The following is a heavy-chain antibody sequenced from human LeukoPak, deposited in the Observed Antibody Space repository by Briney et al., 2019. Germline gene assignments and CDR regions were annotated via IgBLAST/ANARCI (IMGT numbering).Heavy chain of an antibody. CDR3: ARARIVVVVEDSFDI. D-gene: IGHD2-15*01. J-gene: IGHJ3*02. Sequence: ASVTVSCKASGYTFTSYYMHWVRQAPGQGLEWMGIINPSGGSTSYAQKFQGRVTMTRNTSTSTVYMELSSLRSEDTAVYYSARARIVVVVEDSFDIWGQGTMVTVSS. V-gene: IGHV1-46*01. CDR1: GYTFTSYY. CDR2: INPSGGST.